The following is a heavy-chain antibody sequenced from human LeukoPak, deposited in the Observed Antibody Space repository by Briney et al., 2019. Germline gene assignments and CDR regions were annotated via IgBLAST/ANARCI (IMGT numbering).Heavy chain of an antibody. J-gene: IGHJ4*02. V-gene: IGHV1-2*02. CDR3: ARDGGEWELLPYYVVY. CDR1: GYTFTGYY. CDR2: INPNSGGT. D-gene: IGHD1-26*01. Sequence: ASVKVSCKASGYTFTGYYMHWVRQAPGQGLEWMGWINPNSGGTNYAQKFQGRVTMTRDTSISTAYMELSRLRSDDTAVYYCARDGGEWELLPYYVVYWGQGTLVTVSS.